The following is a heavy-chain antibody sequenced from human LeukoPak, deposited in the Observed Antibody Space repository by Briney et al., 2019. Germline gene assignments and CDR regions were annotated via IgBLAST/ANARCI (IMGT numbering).Heavy chain of an antibody. V-gene: IGHV1-46*01. CDR2: INPSGGST. D-gene: IGHD4-23*01. CDR3: ARVVNFGWVNSTQAFDI. Sequence: GASVKVSCKASGYTFTSYYMHWARQAPGQGLEWMGIINPSGGSTSYAQKFQGRVTMTTDTSTSTAYMELRSLRSDDTAVYYCARVVNFGWVNSTQAFDIWGQGTMVTVSS. CDR1: GYTFTSYY. J-gene: IGHJ3*02.